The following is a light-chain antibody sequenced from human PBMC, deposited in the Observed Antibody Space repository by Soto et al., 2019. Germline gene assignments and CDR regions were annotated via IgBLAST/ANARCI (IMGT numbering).Light chain of an antibody. CDR1: QSVSSN. CDR3: QQRKNWPPIT. J-gene: IGKJ5*01. V-gene: IGKV3-15*01. CDR2: GAS. Sequence: EIVMTQSPATLSVSPGERATLSCRASQSVSSNLAWYQQKPGQAPRLLIYGASTRATGIPARFSGSGSGTEFTLTISSLQSEDFEVYYCQQRKNWPPITFGQGTRLEIK.